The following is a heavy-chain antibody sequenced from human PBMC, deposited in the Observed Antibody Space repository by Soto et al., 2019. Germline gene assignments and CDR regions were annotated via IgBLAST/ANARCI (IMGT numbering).Heavy chain of an antibody. CDR1: GGTFSSYA. D-gene: IGHD6-19*01. CDR3: AKVSGWYEHFQH. Sequence: GASVKVSCKASGGTFSSYAISWVRQAPGQGLEWMGGIIPIFGTANYAQKFQGRVTITADESTSTAYMELSSLRSEDTAVYYCAKVSGWYEHFQHWGQGTLVTVSS. CDR2: IIPIFGTA. V-gene: IGHV1-69*13. J-gene: IGHJ1*01.